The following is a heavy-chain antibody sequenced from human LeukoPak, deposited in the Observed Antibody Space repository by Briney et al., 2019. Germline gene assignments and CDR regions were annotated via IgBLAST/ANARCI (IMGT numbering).Heavy chain of an antibody. Sequence: GESLKISCKGSGYTFTTYWIGWVRQMPGKGLEWMGLIYPGDSDTRHSPSFQGQVTMSVDKSISTAYLQWSSLKASDTAMYYCARRFRSGTSYSPGYYFDYWGQGTLVTVSS. V-gene: IGHV5-51*01. CDR3: ARRFRSGTSYSPGYYFDY. D-gene: IGHD1-26*01. CDR2: IYPGDSDT. J-gene: IGHJ4*02. CDR1: GYTFTTYW.